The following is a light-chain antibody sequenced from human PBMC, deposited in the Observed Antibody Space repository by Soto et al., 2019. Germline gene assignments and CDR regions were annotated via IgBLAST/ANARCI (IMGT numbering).Light chain of an antibody. CDR2: AAS. Sequence: DFQMTQSPSSLSASVGDRVTITCRASQIISTYLNWYQQRAGLAPRLLIYAASSLQSGVPPRFSGSGSGTDFTLTISSLQPEDFATYFCQQTYSAPPTFGQGTKVDIK. V-gene: IGKV1-39*01. J-gene: IGKJ1*01. CDR3: QQTYSAPPT. CDR1: QIISTY.